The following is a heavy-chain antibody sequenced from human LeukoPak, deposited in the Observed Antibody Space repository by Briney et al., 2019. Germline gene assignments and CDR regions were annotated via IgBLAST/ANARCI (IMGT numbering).Heavy chain of an antibody. CDR3: ARYGDYIFDY. Sequence: SETLSLTCTVSGGSISSYYWSWIRQPPEKGLEWIGYIYYSGSTTYNPSLKSRVTISVDTSKNQFSLSLTSVTAADTAAYYCARYGDYIFDYWGQGTLVTVSS. V-gene: IGHV4-59*08. CDR2: IYYSGST. D-gene: IGHD4-17*01. J-gene: IGHJ4*02. CDR1: GGSISSYY.